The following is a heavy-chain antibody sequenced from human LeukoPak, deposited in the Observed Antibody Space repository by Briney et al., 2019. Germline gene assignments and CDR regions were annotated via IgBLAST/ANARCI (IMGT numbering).Heavy chain of an antibody. CDR2: INPNSGGT. J-gene: IGHJ5*02. Sequence: GSSVKVSCKASGGTFSSYAISWVRQAPGQGLEWMGRINPNSGGTNYAQKFQGRVTMTRDTSISTAYMELSRLRSDDTAVYYCARVEQLVWGSWFDPWGQGTLVTVSS. V-gene: IGHV1-2*06. D-gene: IGHD6-6*01. CDR1: GGTFSSYA. CDR3: ARVEQLVWGSWFDP.